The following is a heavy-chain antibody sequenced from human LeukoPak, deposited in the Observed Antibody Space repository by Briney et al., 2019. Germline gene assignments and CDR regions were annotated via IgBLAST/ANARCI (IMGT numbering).Heavy chain of an antibody. D-gene: IGHD3-3*01. CDR1: GFTFSSYS. Sequence: GGSLRLSCAASGFTFSSYSMNWVRQAPGKGLEWVSSISSSSSYIYYADSVKGRFTISRDNAKNSLYLQMNSLRAEDTAVYYCARSLEWLLLGAFDIWGQGTMVTVSS. V-gene: IGHV3-21*01. CDR3: ARSLEWLLLGAFDI. CDR2: ISSSSSYI. J-gene: IGHJ3*02.